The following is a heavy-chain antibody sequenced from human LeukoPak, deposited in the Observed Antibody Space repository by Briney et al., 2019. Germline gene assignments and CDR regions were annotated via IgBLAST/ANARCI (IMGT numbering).Heavy chain of an antibody. D-gene: IGHD3-10*01. CDR1: GGSISSYY. J-gene: IGHJ5*02. V-gene: IGHV4-4*07. CDR2: IYTSGST. Sequence: SETLSLTCTVSGGSISSYYWSWIRQPAGKGPEWIGRIYTSGSTNYNPSLKSRVTMSVDTSKNQFSLKLSSVTAADTAVYYCARADYYGSGSYYHPWGQGTLVTVSS. CDR3: ARADYYGSGSYYHP.